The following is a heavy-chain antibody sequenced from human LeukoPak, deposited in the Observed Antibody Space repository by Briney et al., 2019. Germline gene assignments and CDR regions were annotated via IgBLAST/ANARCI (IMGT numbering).Heavy chain of an antibody. CDR3: ASRKGLAARPTYFDY. D-gene: IGHD6-6*01. CDR1: GFTFSSYS. Sequence: GGSLRLSCAASGFTFSSYSMNWVRQAPGKGLGWVTAISSSSSYIYYADSVKGRFTISRDNAKNSLYLQMNSLRAEDTAVYYCASRKGLAARPTYFDYWGQGTLVTVSS. CDR2: ISSSSSYI. V-gene: IGHV3-21*01. J-gene: IGHJ4*02.